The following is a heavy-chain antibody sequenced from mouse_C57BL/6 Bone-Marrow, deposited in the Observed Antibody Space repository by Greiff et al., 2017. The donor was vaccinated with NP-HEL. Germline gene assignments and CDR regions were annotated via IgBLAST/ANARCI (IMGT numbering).Heavy chain of an antibody. CDR3: TRGGDYYYGSSYWYFDV. D-gene: IGHD1-1*01. J-gene: IGHJ1*03. V-gene: IGHV1-15*01. Sequence: VQLQQSGAELVRPGASVTLSCKASGYTFTDYEMHWVKQTPVHGLEWIGAIDPETGGTAYNQKFKGKAILTADKSSSTAYMELRSLTSEDSAFYYCTRGGDYYYGSSYWYFDVWGTGTTVTGSS. CDR2: IDPETGGT. CDR1: GYTFTDYE.